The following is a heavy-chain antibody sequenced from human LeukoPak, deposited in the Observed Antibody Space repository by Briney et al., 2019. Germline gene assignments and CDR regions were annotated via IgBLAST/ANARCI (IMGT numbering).Heavy chain of an antibody. Sequence: GASVKVSCKASGYTFTSYGISWVRQAPGQGLEWMGGIIPIFGTANYAQKFQGRVTMTEDTSTDTAYMELSSLRSEDTAVYYCATDSGYDYPWGQGTLVTVSS. V-gene: IGHV1-69*06. J-gene: IGHJ5*02. CDR3: ATDSGYDYP. CDR1: GYTFTSYG. D-gene: IGHD5-12*01. CDR2: IIPIFGTA.